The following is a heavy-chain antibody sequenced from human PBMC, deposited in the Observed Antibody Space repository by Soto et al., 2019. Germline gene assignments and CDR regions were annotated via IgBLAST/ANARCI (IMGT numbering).Heavy chain of an antibody. CDR2: INVGNGNT. J-gene: IGHJ4*02. CDR3: AREGAHYTPLDH. CDR1: GYTFIDYA. V-gene: IGHV1-3*01. Sequence: ASVKVSCKASGYTFIDYAIHWVRQTRGQGLEWMGWINVGNGNTGYSRKFQGRVTNVRDMSASTAYIEVTSLTSEDTAIYYCAREGAHYTPLDHWGQGTLVTGSS. D-gene: IGHD2-15*01.